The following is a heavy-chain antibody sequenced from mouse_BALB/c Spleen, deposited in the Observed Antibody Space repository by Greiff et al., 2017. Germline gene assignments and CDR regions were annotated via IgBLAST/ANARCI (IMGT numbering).Heavy chain of an antibody. CDR2: ISSGGSYT. J-gene: IGHJ1*01. V-gene: IGHV5-6*02. D-gene: IGHD2-1*01. Sequence: EVKVEESGGDLVKPGGSLKLSCAASGFTFSSYGMSWVRQTPDKRLEWVATISSGGSYTYYPDSVKGRFTISRDNAKNTLYLQMSSLKSEDTAMYYCARRHYYGNYEGWYFDVWGAGTTVTVSS. CDR1: GFTFSSYG. CDR3: ARRHYYGNYEGWYFDV.